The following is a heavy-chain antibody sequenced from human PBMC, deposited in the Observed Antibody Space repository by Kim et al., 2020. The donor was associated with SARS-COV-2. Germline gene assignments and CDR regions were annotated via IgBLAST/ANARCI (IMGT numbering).Heavy chain of an antibody. CDR3: TRVGTLVGAYDY. D-gene: IGHD1-26*01. V-gene: IGHV3-49*02. J-gene: IGHJ4*02. Sequence: YAASVKGRLTISRDAYKSIAYLQMNSLKTEDTAEYYCTRVGTLVGAYDYWGQGTLVTVSS.